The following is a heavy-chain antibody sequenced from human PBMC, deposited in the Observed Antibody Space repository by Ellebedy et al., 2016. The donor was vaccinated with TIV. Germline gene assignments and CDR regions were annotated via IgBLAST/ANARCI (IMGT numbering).Heavy chain of an antibody. CDR2: INQNGREK. D-gene: IGHD7-27*01. Sequence: PGGSLRLSCAASGSTISRSWMSWVRQAPGKGLEWVANINQNGREKNFVDSVKGRFSISRANAKNSLFLQMNSLRAEDTAVYWCASWDFDYWGQGTLVTVSS. J-gene: IGHJ4*02. CDR1: GSTISRSW. CDR3: ASWDFDY. V-gene: IGHV3-7*01.